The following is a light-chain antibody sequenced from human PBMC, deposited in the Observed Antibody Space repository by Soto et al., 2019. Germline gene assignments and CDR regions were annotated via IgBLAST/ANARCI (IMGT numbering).Light chain of an antibody. CDR1: SSDVGGYNY. Sequence: QSALTQPASVSGSPGQSITISCTGTSSDVGGYNYVSWYQQHPGKAPKLMIYEVSNRPSGVANRFSGSKSGNTASLTISGLHAEDEAYYYCSSDTSSSTLVFGGGTKVTVL. CDR2: EVS. V-gene: IGLV2-14*01. CDR3: SSDTSSSTLV. J-gene: IGLJ2*01.